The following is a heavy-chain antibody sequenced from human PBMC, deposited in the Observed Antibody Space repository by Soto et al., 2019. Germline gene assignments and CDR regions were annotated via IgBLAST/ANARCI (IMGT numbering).Heavy chain of an antibody. CDR3: ARSSLAYGGYSYGYAY. D-gene: IGHD5-18*01. CDR1: GFTLSSNG. J-gene: IGHJ4*02. CDR2: IWYDGSDK. Sequence: PGGSLRLSCAASGFTLSSNGMHWVRQAPGKGLEWVAFIWYDGSDKYYADSVKGRFTISRDNSKNTLYLQMNSLRSEDTAVYYCARSSLAYGGYSYGYAYWGQGTLVTVSS. V-gene: IGHV3-30*02.